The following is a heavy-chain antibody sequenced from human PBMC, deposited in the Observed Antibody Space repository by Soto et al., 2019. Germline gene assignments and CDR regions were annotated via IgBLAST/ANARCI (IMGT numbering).Heavy chain of an antibody. Sequence: QVQLVQSGAEVKKPGSSVKVSCKASGGTFSSYTISWVRQAPGQGLEWMGRIIPNLGIANYAQKFQGRVTITAAKPTSTAYRELSSLRSEDTAVYYGAGDEYYYGSGAFFDSWGQGPLVTVSS. CDR3: AGDEYYYGSGAFFDS. V-gene: IGHV1-69*02. D-gene: IGHD3-10*01. J-gene: IGHJ4*02. CDR1: GGTFSSYT. CDR2: IIPNLGIA.